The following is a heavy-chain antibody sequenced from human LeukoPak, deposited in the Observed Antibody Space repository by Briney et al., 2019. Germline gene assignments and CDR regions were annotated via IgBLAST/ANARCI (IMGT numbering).Heavy chain of an antibody. CDR2: IYTSGST. Sequence: NSSETLSLTCTVSGGSISSYYWSWIRQPAGKGLEWIGRIYTSGSTNYNPSLKSRVTMSVDTSKNQFSLKLSSVTAADTAVYYCAREYCSSTSCYTDYCYYMDVWGKGTTVTVSS. J-gene: IGHJ6*03. V-gene: IGHV4-4*07. D-gene: IGHD2-2*02. CDR1: GGSISSYY. CDR3: AREYCSSTSCYTDYCYYMDV.